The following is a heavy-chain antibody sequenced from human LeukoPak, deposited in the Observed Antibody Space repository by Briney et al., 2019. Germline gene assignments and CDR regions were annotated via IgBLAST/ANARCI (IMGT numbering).Heavy chain of an antibody. CDR1: GYTFTGYY. V-gene: IGHV1-2*02. CDR2: INPNSGGT. Sequence: EASVKVSCKASGYTFTGYYMHWVRQAPGQGLEWMGWINPNSGGTNYAQKFQGRVTMTRDTSISTAYMELSRLRSDDTAVYYCARGRGYSYGGVGYWGQGTLVTVSS. D-gene: IGHD5-18*01. CDR3: ARGRGYSYGGVGY. J-gene: IGHJ4*02.